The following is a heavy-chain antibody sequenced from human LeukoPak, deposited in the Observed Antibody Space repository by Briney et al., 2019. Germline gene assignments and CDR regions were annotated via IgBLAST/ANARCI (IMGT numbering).Heavy chain of an antibody. Sequence: GSLRLSCAASGFTFSSYAMSWVRQAPGKGLEWVSGISGSGDNTYYADSVKGRFTISRDNVKNTLFLQMNSLGAEDTALYYCARGWNTTPRSGFDIWGLGTMVTVSS. V-gene: IGHV3-23*01. J-gene: IGHJ3*02. CDR3: ARGWNTTPRSGFDI. D-gene: IGHD1/OR15-1a*01. CDR1: GFTFSSYA. CDR2: ISGSGDNT.